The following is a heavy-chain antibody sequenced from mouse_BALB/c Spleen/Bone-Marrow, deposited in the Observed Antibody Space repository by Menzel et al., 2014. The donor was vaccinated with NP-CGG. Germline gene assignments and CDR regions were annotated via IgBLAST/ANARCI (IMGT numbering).Heavy chain of an antibody. D-gene: IGHD1-2*01. J-gene: IGHJ4*01. CDR2: ISNGGGST. CDR3: ARRTAYAMDY. CDR1: GFTFSDYY. V-gene: IGHV5-12*02. Sequence: EVKLVESGGGLVQPGGSLKLSCATSGFTFSDYYMYWVRQTPEKRLEWVAYISNGGGSTYYPDAVKGRFTISRDNAKNTLDLQMSRLKSEDTAMYYCARRTAYAMDYWGQGTSVTVSS.